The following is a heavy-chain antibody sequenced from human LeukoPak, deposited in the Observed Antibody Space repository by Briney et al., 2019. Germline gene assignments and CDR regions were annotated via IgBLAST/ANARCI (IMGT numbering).Heavy chain of an antibody. CDR2: IYSSGSS. J-gene: IGHJ3*02. Sequence: SETLSLTCTVSGGSFSSYYWSWIRQPAGKGLEWIGLIYSSGSSNYIPSLKSRVTIPVDTSKNQFSLKLSSVTAADTAVYYCARAEVAFDIWGQGTIVTVSS. CDR3: ARAEVAFDI. CDR1: GGSFSSYY. V-gene: IGHV4-4*07.